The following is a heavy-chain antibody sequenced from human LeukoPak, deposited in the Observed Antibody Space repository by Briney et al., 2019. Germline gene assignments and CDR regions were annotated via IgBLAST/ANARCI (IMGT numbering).Heavy chain of an antibody. CDR1: GFTFSLYW. CDR2: INPDGSQK. CDR3: VRQMIRFWFDP. J-gene: IGHJ5*02. Sequence: WGSLRLSCAASGFTFSLYWMTWVRQSPGKGLEWVADINPDGSQKYSVDSVKGRFTISRDNAKNSLFLQMNSLRAEDTAVYYWVRQMIRFWFDPWGQGTQVTVSS. D-gene: IGHD3-16*01. V-gene: IGHV3-7*01.